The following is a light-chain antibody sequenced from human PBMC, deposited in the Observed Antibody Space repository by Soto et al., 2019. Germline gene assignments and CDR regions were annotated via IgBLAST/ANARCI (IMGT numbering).Light chain of an antibody. Sequence: QSVLTQPPSVSGAPGQRVTISCTGSSSNIGAGYDVHWYQQLPGTAPKLLIYDNSNRPSGVPDRFSGSKSGTSASLAINGLQSEDEADYYCAAWDDSLNGDVFGTGTKLTVL. CDR1: SSNIGAGYD. J-gene: IGLJ1*01. V-gene: IGLV1-40*01. CDR3: AAWDDSLNGDV. CDR2: DNS.